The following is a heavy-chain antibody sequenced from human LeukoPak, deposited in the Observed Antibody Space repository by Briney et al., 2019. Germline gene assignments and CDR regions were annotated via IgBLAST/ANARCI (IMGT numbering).Heavy chain of an antibody. Sequence: SETLSLTCTVSGGSISSSSYYWGWIRQPPGKGLEWIGSIYHSGSTYYNPSLKSRVTISVDTSKNQSSLKLSSVTAADTAVYYCARDDIWNGPFDYWGQGTLVTVSS. CDR3: ARDDIWNGPFDY. CDR1: GGSISSSSYY. CDR2: IYHSGST. D-gene: IGHD1-1*01. V-gene: IGHV4-39*07. J-gene: IGHJ4*02.